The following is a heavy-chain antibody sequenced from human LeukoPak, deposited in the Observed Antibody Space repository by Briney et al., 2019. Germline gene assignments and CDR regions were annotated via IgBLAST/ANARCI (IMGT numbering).Heavy chain of an antibody. D-gene: IGHD3-16*01. CDR3: TRWGSTHFDY. CDR1: GFTFGDYA. J-gene: IGHJ4*02. Sequence: PGRSLRLSCPASGFTFGDYAMSWVRQAPGKGLEWVGFIRSKAYGGTTEYAASVKGRFTISRDDSKSIAYLQMNSLKTEDTAVYYCTRWGSTHFDYWGQGTLVTVSS. V-gene: IGHV3-49*04. CDR2: IRSKAYGGTT.